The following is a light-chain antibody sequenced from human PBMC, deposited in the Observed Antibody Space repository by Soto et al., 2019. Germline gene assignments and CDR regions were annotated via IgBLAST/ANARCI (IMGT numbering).Light chain of an antibody. CDR2: EVN. CDR3: FSFTTTPTHV. V-gene: IGLV2-14*01. J-gene: IGLJ1*01. CDR1: SIDIGAYDY. Sequence: QSALTRPPSLSGSPRQYITIPCTGTSIDIGAYDYVSWFQQHPGKAPKLMISEVNNRPSGVSNRFSGSKSGNTAYLTISALQVEDEAEYFCFSFTTTPTHVFGTGTKVTVL.